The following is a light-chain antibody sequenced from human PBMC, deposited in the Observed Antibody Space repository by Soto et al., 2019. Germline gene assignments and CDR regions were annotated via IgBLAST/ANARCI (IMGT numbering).Light chain of an antibody. CDR3: QQRSNWPWT. Sequence: EIVLTQSPATLSLSPGERAALSCRASQSVSSYLAWYQQKPGQAPRLLIYDASNRATGIPARFSGGGSGTDFTLTISSLEPEDFAVYYCQQRSNWPWTFGQGTKLEIK. CDR1: QSVSSY. V-gene: IGKV3-11*01. CDR2: DAS. J-gene: IGKJ2*02.